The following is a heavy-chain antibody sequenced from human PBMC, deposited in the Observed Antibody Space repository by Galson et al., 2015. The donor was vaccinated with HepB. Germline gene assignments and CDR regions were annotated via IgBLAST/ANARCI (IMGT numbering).Heavy chain of an antibody. V-gene: IGHV4-30-2*01. Sequence: TLSLTCTVSSGSISSGAYSWSWIRQPPGKGLEWIGHIYQSGSTYYNPSLKSRVNISIDRSKNQFSLKLSSVTAADTAVYYCARGKARPVAGPSCWFDPWGQGTLVTVSS. J-gene: IGHJ5*02. CDR2: IYQSGST. CDR3: ARGKARPVAGPSCWFDP. D-gene: IGHD6-19*01. CDR1: SGSISSGAYS.